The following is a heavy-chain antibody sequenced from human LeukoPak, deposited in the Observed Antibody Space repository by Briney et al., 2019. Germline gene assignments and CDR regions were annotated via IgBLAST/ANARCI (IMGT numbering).Heavy chain of an antibody. CDR2: INQDGSKK. D-gene: IGHD4-17*01. J-gene: IGHJ4*02. V-gene: IGHV3-7*01. CDR1: GFTFSSYW. Sequence: GGSLRLSCVASGFTFSSYWMSWVRQAPGKGLEWVANINQDGSKKYYVDSVRGRFTISRDNAKTSLYLQMDSLRVEDTAMYHCATSRSFTTVREFDHWGQGTLVTVSS. CDR3: ATSRSFTTVREFDH.